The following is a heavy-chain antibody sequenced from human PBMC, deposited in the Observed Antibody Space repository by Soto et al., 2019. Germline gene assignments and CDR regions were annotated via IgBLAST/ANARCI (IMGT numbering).Heavy chain of an antibody. D-gene: IGHD3-10*01. CDR3: ARGVGELFPPRYYYYMDV. CDR1: GGSISSYY. V-gene: IGHV4-59*01. J-gene: IGHJ6*03. CDR2: IYYSGST. Sequence: QVQLQESGPGLVKPSETLSLTCTVSGGSISSYYWSWIRQPPGKGLEWIGYIYYSGSTNYNPSLKSRVTISVDTAKQQFSLRLSSVTAADTAVDYCARGVGELFPPRYYYYMDVWGKGTTVTVSS.